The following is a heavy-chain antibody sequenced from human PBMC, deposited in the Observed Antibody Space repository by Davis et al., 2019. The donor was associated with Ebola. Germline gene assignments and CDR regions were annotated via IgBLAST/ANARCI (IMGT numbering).Heavy chain of an antibody. Sequence: MPSETLSLTCTVSGGSITGYYWSWIRQPPGTGLEWIGYIYYSGTTNYNPSLKSRVTISLDTSKTQFSLNLTSVTAADTAVYYCARVCPRRYGGDCYLDYWGQGTLVTVSS. CDR2: IYYSGTT. CDR3: ARVCPRRYGGDCYLDY. V-gene: IGHV4-59*01. J-gene: IGHJ4*02. D-gene: IGHD2-21*02. CDR1: GGSITGYY.